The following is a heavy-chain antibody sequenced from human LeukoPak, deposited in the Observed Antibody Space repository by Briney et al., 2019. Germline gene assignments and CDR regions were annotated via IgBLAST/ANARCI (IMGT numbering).Heavy chain of an antibody. CDR3: ATNFDYGDYRPNY. V-gene: IGHV3-30-3*01. Sequence: GGSLRLSCAASGFTFSSYAMHWVRQAPGKGLEWVAVISYDGSNKYYADSVKGRFTISRDNSKNTLYLQMNSLRAEDTAVYYCATNFDYGDYRPNYWGQGTLVTVSS. D-gene: IGHD4-17*01. J-gene: IGHJ4*02. CDR1: GFTFSSYA. CDR2: ISYDGSNK.